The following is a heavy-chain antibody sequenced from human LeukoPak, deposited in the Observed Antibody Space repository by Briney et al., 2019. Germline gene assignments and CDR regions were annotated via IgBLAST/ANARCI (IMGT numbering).Heavy chain of an antibody. CDR3: ARGLGYSGYDYEGQFDY. CDR1: GYTFTSYG. Sequence: GASVKVSCKASGYTFTSYGISWVRQAPGQGLEWMGWMNPNSGNTGYAQKFQGRVTMTRNTSISTAYMELSSLRSEDTAVYYCARGLGYSGYDYEGQFDYWGQGTLVTVSS. J-gene: IGHJ4*02. CDR2: MNPNSGNT. V-gene: IGHV1-8*02. D-gene: IGHD5-12*01.